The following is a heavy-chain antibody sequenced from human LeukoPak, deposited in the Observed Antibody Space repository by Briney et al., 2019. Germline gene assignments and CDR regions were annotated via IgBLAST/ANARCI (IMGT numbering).Heavy chain of an antibody. CDR1: GGTFSSYA. CDR3: ASRYYDILTGQPPNYGMDV. J-gene: IGHJ6*02. D-gene: IGHD3-9*01. Sequence: GSSVTVSCKASGGTFSSYAISWVRQAPGQGLEWMGRIIPILGIANYAQKFQGRVTITADKSTSTAYMELSSLRSEDTAVYYCASRYYDILTGQPPNYGMDVWGQGTTVTVSS. V-gene: IGHV1-69*04. CDR2: IIPILGIA.